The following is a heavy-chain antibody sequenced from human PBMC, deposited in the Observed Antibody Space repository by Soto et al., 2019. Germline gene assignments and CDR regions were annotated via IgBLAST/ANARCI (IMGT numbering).Heavy chain of an antibody. J-gene: IGHJ4*02. D-gene: IGHD1-26*01. V-gene: IGHV4-61*01. CDR3: TRAPVSGSYCFDF. CDR1: GGSVSSGNYY. CDR2: IFHTGTT. Sequence: SETLSLTCTVSGGSVSSGNYYWSWIRQPPGKGLEWIGYIFHTGTTNYNPSLKSRVTISLDTSMNQFSLKLSSVTPADTAVYYCTRAPVSGSYCFDFWGQGTPVTVS.